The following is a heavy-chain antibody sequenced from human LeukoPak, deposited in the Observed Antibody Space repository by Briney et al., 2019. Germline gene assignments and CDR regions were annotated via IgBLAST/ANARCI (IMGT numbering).Heavy chain of an antibody. CDR2: INWNGGST. V-gene: IGHV3-20*04. CDR3: ARDQQPVAGTRGLDY. CDR1: GFTFDDYG. Sequence: PGGSLRLSCAASGFTFDDYGMSGVRQAPGKGLEWVSGINWNGGSTGYADSVKGRFTISRDNAKNPLYLQMDSLRAEDTALYYCARDQQPVAGTRGLDYWGQGTLVTVSS. D-gene: IGHD6-19*01. J-gene: IGHJ4*02.